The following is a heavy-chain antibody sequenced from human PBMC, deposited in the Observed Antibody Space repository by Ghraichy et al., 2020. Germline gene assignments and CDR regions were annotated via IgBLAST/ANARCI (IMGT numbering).Heavy chain of an antibody. D-gene: IGHD4-17*01. CDR1: GFTFSSYA. Sequence: GGSLRLSCAASGFTFSSYAMSWVRQAPGKGLEWVSAISGSGGSTYYADSVKGRFTISRDNSKNTLYLQMNSLRAEDTAVYYCAKFRGRTTVTTVVHWGQGTLVTVSS. CDR3: AKFRGRTTVTTVVH. J-gene: IGHJ5*02. V-gene: IGHV3-23*01. CDR2: ISGSGGST.